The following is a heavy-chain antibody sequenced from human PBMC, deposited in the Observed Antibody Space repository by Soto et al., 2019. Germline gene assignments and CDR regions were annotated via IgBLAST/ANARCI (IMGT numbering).Heavy chain of an antibody. CDR2: IKQDASEK. Sequence: GRSMRLCYAALGVTCSSYGVSWVLQDTGKGLEWVANIKQDASEKYYAYSVKGRFTISRDTSKNTLYLQMNSLRAEDTAVYSCASLHSSGPAAFDYWGQGTLVTVSS. CDR1: GVTCSSYG. V-gene: IGHV3-7*01. J-gene: IGHJ4*02. D-gene: IGHD6-19*01. CDR3: ASLHSSGPAAFDY.